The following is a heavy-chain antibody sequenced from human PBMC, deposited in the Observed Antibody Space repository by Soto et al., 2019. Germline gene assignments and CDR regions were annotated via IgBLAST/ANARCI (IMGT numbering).Heavy chain of an antibody. CDR2: FSGSSGST. Sequence: EVQLLESGGGLVQPGGSLRLSCAASGFTFSTFVMSWVRQAPGKGLEWVSGFSGSSGSTYYADSVKGRFTISRDNSKNTLYLQMNSLRAEDTAVYYCVKEGTVTMAGPRFWGQGTLVTVSS. CDR1: GFTFSTFV. CDR3: VKEGTVTMAGPRF. V-gene: IGHV3-23*01. J-gene: IGHJ4*02. D-gene: IGHD4-17*01.